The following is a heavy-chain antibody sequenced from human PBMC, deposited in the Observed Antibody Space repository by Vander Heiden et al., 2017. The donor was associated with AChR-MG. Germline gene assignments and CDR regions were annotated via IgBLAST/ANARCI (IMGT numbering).Heavy chain of an antibody. Sequence: QVQLVESGGGVVQPGRSLRLSCAAPGFTFSSYGMHWVRQAPGKGLEWVAVISYDGSNKYYADSVKGRFTISRDNSKNTLYLQMNSLRAEDTAVYYCAKDGGSGWIPAWGQGTLVTVSS. V-gene: IGHV3-30*18. CDR3: AKDGGSGWIPA. D-gene: IGHD6-19*01. CDR2: ISYDGSNK. CDR1: GFTFSSYG. J-gene: IGHJ5*02.